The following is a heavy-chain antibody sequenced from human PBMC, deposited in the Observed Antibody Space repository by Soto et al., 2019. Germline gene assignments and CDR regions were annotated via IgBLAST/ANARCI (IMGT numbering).Heavy chain of an antibody. CDR1: GFSFSSYG. V-gene: IGHV3-30*18. J-gene: IGHJ6*02. Sequence: GGSLRLSCAASGFSFSSYGMHWVRQAPGKGLEWVAVISYDGSNKYYADSVKGRFTISRDNSKNTLYLQMNSLRAEDTAVYYCAKDIGQGPRHYYGSGSTYGMDVWGQGTTVTVSS. D-gene: IGHD3-10*01. CDR3: AKDIGQGPRHYYGSGSTYGMDV. CDR2: ISYDGSNK.